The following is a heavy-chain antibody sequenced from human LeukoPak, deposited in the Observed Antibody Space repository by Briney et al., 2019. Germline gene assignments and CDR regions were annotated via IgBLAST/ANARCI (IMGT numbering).Heavy chain of an antibody. Sequence: SKTLSLTCTVSGGSISSGSYYWSWIRQPAGKGLEWIGRIYTSGSTNYNPSLKSRVTISVDTSKNQFSLKLSSVTAADTAVYYCARGVTIFGVVTEPFDYWGQGTLVTVSS. V-gene: IGHV4-61*02. CDR3: ARGVTIFGVVTEPFDY. CDR2: IYTSGST. D-gene: IGHD3-3*01. J-gene: IGHJ4*02. CDR1: GGSISSGSYY.